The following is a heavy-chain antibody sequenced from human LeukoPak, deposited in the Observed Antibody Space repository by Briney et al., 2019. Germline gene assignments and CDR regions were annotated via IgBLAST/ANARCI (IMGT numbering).Heavy chain of an antibody. J-gene: IGHJ4*02. Sequence: PGRSLRLSCAASGFTFSNYGMHWVRQAPGKGLEGVAIVWYDGSGKYYADSVKGRFTISRDNSKNTVFLQMNSLRAEDTAVYYCARDGRLPPTPPDYWGQGTLVTVSS. CDR2: VWYDGSGK. CDR1: GFTFSNYG. V-gene: IGHV3-33*01. D-gene: IGHD2-15*01. CDR3: ARDGRLPPTPPDY.